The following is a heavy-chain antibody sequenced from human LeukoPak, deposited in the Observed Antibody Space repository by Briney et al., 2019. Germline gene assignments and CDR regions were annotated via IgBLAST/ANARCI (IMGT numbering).Heavy chain of an antibody. Sequence: GGSLRLSCAASGFTFSSYGMHWVRQAPGKGLEWVSYISSSGSTIYYADSVKGRFTISRDNAKNSLYLQMNSLRAEDTAVYYCARGPLHVVVPAATWFDPWGQGILVTVSS. CDR2: ISSSGSTI. J-gene: IGHJ5*02. D-gene: IGHD2-2*01. CDR1: GFTFSSYG. CDR3: ARGPLHVVVPAATWFDP. V-gene: IGHV3-48*04.